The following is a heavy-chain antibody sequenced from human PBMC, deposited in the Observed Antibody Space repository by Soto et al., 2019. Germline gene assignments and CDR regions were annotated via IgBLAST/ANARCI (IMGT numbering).Heavy chain of an antibody. CDR2: ISSSSSYI. V-gene: IGHV3-21*01. CDR3: ARDYESSSWYSTTQVIDY. Sequence: EVQLVESGGGLVKPGGSLRLSCAASGFTFSSYSMNWVRQAPGKGLEWVSSISSSSSYIYYADSVKGRFTISRDNAKNSLYLQMNSLRAEDTAVYYCARDYESSSWYSTTQVIDYWGQGTLVTVCS. CDR1: GFTFSSYS. J-gene: IGHJ4*02. D-gene: IGHD6-13*01.